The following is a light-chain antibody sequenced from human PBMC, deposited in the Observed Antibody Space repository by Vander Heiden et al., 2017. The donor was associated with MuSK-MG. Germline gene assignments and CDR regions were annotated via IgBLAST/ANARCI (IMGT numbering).Light chain of an antibody. Sequence: QSVLSQPPSVSGAPGPRVTNHCPGSSSNIGAQLDVPWYQHPPGTAPKVIIYSNNNRPSGVPDLFSGTNSGASASLAITWLQAEDEGDYYCQSFDTNLRGSVFGGGTKVAVL. V-gene: IGLV1-40*01. CDR3: QSFDTNLRGSV. J-gene: IGLJ3*02. CDR1: SSNIGAQLD. CDR2: SNN.